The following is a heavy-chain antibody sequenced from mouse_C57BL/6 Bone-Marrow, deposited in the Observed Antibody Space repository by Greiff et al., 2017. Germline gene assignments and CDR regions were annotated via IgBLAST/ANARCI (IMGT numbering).Heavy chain of an antibody. Sequence: VQLQQSGAELAKPGASVKLSCKASGYTFTSYWMHWVNQRPGQGLEWIGYINPSSGYTKYNQKFKDKATLTADKSSSTAYMQLSSLTYEDSAVYYCARGGWLLRSAMDYWGQGTSVTVSS. J-gene: IGHJ4*01. D-gene: IGHD2-3*01. CDR2: INPSSGYT. V-gene: IGHV1-7*01. CDR1: GYTFTSYW. CDR3: ARGGWLLRSAMDY.